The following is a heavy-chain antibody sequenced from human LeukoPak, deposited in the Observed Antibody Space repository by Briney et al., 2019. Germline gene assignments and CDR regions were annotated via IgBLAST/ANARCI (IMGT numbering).Heavy chain of an antibody. D-gene: IGHD5-24*01. CDR2: IYYSGST. CDR1: GGSISSYY. CDR3: ARHRRWLQRYYFDY. J-gene: IGHJ4*02. V-gene: IGHV4-59*08. Sequence: SETLSLTCTVSGGSISSYYWSWIRQPPGKGLEWIGYIYYSGSTNYNPSLKSRVTILVDTSKNQFSLKLSSVTAADTAVYYCARHRRWLQRYYFDYWGQGTLVTVSS.